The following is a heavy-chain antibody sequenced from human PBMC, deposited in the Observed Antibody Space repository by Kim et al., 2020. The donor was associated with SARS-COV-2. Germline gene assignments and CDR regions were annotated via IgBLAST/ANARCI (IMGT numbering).Heavy chain of an antibody. CDR3: AKDRLRFLAWSPGPLLYTGMDV. CDR2: ISTRGANT. Sequence: GGSLRLSCAASGFTFSSYAMTWVRLVPGKGLEWVSTISTRGANTYYGDSVEGRFTISRDNSDNTVYLQMNSLRVEDTATYYCAKDRLRFLAWSPGPLLYTGMDVWGDGATVTVSS. V-gene: IGHV3-23*01. J-gene: IGHJ6*04. CDR1: GFTFSSYA. D-gene: IGHD3-3*01.